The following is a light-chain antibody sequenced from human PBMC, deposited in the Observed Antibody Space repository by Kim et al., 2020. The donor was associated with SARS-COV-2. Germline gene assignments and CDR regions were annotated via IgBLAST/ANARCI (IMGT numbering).Light chain of an antibody. Sequence: SASVGDRVIITCRASQSIGNCSNWYQHKPGKAPKLLIYGASSLQSGVPSGFSGSGSGTEFTLTISSLQPEDIATYYCQQCASTPTFGQGTKVDIK. CDR2: GAS. J-gene: IGKJ1*01. CDR3: QQCASTPT. V-gene: IGKV1-39*01. CDR1: QSIGNC.